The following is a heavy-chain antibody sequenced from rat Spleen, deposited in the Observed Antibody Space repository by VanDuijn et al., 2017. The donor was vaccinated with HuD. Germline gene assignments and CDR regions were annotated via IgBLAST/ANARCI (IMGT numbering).Heavy chain of an antibody. CDR3: TRDLRNSYYVMDA. V-gene: IGHV2-63*01. D-gene: IGHD1-10*01. J-gene: IGHJ4*01. CDR1: GFSLTSYS. Sequence: QVQLKESGPGLVQPSETLSLTCTVSGFSLTSYSVSWVRQPSGKGPEWMGRMWYDGDTAYNSALKSRLSISRDTSKNQFFLKRNSLQTDDTGTYYGTRDLRNSYYVMDAWGQGASVTVSS. CDR2: MWYDGDT.